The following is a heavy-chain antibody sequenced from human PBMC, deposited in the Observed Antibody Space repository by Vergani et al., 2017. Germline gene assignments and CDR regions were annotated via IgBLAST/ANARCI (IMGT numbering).Heavy chain of an antibody. J-gene: IGHJ2*01. D-gene: IGHD6-6*01. V-gene: IGHV4-34*01. Sequence: QVQLQQWGAGLLKPSETLSLTCAVYGGSFSGYYWSWIRQPPGKGLEWIGEINHSGSTNYNPSLKSRVTISVDTSKNQFSLKLSSVTAADMVVYYCARGQEYSSWGWFFDLWGRGTLVTVSS. CDR3: ARGQEYSSWGWFFDL. CDR2: INHSGST. CDR1: GGSFSGYY.